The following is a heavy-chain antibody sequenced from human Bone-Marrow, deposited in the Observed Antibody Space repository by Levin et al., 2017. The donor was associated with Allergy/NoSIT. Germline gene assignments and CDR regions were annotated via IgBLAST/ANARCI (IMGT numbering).Heavy chain of an antibody. J-gene: IGHJ4*02. D-gene: IGHD6-19*01. CDR1: GFTSSSCG. CDR2: ITYDVGNQ. CDR3: AKEQSSGGYRTADY. V-gene: IGHV3-30*18. Sequence: GGSLRLSCAASGFTSSSCGMHWVRQAPGKGLEWVAVITYDVGNQYYADSVKGRFTISRDDAKNTVYLQMNSLRAEDTAVDYCAKEQSSGGYRTADYWGQGTLVTVSS.